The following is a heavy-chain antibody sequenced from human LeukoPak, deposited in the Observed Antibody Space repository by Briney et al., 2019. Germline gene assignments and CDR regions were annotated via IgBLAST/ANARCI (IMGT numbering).Heavy chain of an antibody. J-gene: IGHJ1*01. Sequence: PGDSLRLSCAASGFTFTKYWMTWVRQAPGKGLEWVGNIKQDGSDKNYMDSVKGRFTISRDNTKNSVYLQMSSLRAEDTAVYYCATYSSLNRREFQFWGQGTLLTVSS. CDR3: ATYSSLNRREFQF. V-gene: IGHV3-7*01. CDR2: IKQDGSDK. D-gene: IGHD3-22*01. CDR1: GFTFTKYW.